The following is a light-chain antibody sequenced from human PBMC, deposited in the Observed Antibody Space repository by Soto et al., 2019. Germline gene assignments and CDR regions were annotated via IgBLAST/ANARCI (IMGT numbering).Light chain of an antibody. J-gene: IGLJ1*01. Sequence: QSVLTQPPSASGSPGQSVTTSCTGTSSDIGGYNYVSWYQQHTGKAPELLIFEVSSRPSGISDRFSGSKSGNTASLTISGLQAEDEADYYCSSYSISDTPYVFGGGTKVTVL. CDR3: SSYSISDTPYV. V-gene: IGLV2-14*01. CDR2: EVS. CDR1: SSDIGGYNY.